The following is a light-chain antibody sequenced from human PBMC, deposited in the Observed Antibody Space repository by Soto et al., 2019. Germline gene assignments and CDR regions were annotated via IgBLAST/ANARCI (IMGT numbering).Light chain of an antibody. V-gene: IGLV2-14*01. J-gene: IGLJ1*01. CDR3: SSYTRQYTPSYV. CDR1: SSDVGGYNY. Sequence: QYVLTQPASVSGSPGQSITLSCTGTSSDVGGYNYVSWYQQHPGKAPKLMIYEVSNRPSGISHRFSGSKSGNTASLTISGLRAEDEADYYCSSYTRQYTPSYVFGAGTKVTVL. CDR2: EVS.